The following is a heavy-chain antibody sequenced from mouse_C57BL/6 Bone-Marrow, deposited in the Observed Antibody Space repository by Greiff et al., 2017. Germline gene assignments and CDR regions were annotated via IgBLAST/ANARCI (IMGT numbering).Heavy chain of an antibody. CDR1: GYTFTSYW. V-gene: IGHV1-52*01. D-gene: IGHD1-1*01. CDR3: ARDFYYYGTWYFDV. CDR2: IDPSDSET. Sequence: VQLQQPGAELVRPGSSVKLSCKASGYTFTSYWMHWVKQRPIQGLEWIGNIDPSDSETHYNQKFKDKATLTVDKSSSTAYMQLSSLTSEDSAFYYCARDFYYYGTWYFDVWGTGTTVTVSS. J-gene: IGHJ1*03.